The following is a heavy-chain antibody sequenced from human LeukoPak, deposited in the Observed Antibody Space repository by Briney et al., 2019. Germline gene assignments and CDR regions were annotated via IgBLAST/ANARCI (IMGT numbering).Heavy chain of an antibody. J-gene: IGHJ4*02. D-gene: IGHD6-19*01. CDR2: INPNSGGT. CDR3: AMGVGAPEDLAVAADFDY. Sequence: ASVKVSCKASGYTFTGYYMHWVRQAPGQGLEWMGWINPNSGGTNYAQKFQGRVTMTRDTSIRTAYMDLSRLRSDDTAVYYCAMGVGAPEDLAVAADFDYWGQGTLVTVSS. CDR1: GYTFTGYY. V-gene: IGHV1-2*02.